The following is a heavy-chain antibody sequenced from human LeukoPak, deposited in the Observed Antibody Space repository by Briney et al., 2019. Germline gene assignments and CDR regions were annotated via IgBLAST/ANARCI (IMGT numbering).Heavy chain of an antibody. V-gene: IGHV3-48*03. CDR2: ISSSGSTI. D-gene: IGHD6-13*01. Sequence: GGSLRLSCAASGFTFSSYEMNWVRQAPGKGLEWVSYISSSGSTIYYADSVKGRFTISRDSAKNSLYLQMNSLRAEDTAVYYCARSSSWENYYYYYMDVWGKGTTVTISS. CDR1: GFTFSSYE. CDR3: ARSSSWENYYYYYMDV. J-gene: IGHJ6*03.